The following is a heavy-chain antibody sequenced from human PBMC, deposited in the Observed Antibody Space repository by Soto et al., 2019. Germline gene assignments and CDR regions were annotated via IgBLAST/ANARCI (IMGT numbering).Heavy chain of an antibody. J-gene: IGHJ4*02. V-gene: IGHV4-59*01. D-gene: IGHD3-3*01. CDR1: GGSISSYY. Sequence: SETLSLTCTVSGGSISSYYWSWIRQPPGKGLEWIGYIYYSGSTNYNPSLKSRVTISVDTSKNQFSLKLSSVTAADTAVYYCARVGVADTSDYWGQGTLVTVSS. CDR2: IYYSGST. CDR3: ARVGVADTSDY.